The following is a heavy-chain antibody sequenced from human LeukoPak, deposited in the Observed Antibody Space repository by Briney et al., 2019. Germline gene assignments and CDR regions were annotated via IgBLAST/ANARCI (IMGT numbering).Heavy chain of an antibody. Sequence: PGGSLRLSCAASGFTFSSYGMHWVRQAPGKGLEWIGEINHSGSTNYNPSLKSRVTISVDTSKNQFSLKLSSVTAADTAVYYCARLEVETEYSGRWYHRMNWFDPWGQGTLVAVSS. CDR1: GFTFSSYG. D-gene: IGHD6-13*01. CDR2: INHSGST. V-gene: IGHV4-34*01. J-gene: IGHJ5*02. CDR3: ARLEVETEYSGRWYHRMNWFDP.